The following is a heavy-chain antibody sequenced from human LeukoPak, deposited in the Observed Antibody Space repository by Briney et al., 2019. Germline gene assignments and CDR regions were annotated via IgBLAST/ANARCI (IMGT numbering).Heavy chain of an antibody. CDR1: EFTFSDHC. CDR3: ASVRQSGSPLDY. CDR2: ISKSGGNT. V-gene: IGHV3-11*03. J-gene: IGHJ4*02. Sequence: PGGSLRLSCAASEFTFSDHCMSWIRQAPGKGLEWVSYISKSGGNTNYADSVKGRFTISRDKAKNSLYLQMNSLRAEDTAVYYCASVRQSGSPLDYWGQGTLVTVSS. D-gene: IGHD1-26*01.